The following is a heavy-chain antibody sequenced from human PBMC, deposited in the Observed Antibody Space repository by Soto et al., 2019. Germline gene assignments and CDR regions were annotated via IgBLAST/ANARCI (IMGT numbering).Heavy chain of an antibody. D-gene: IGHD1-26*01. CDR3: ARDAAVGLFDY. CDR1: GGSISSGDYY. V-gene: IGHV4-30-4*01. CDR2: IYYSGST. Sequence: SETLSLTCTVSGGSISSGDYYWSWIRQPPGKGLEWIGYIYYSGSTYYNPSLKSRVTISVDTSKNQFSLKLSSVTAADTAVYYCARDAAVGLFDYWGQGTLVTVSS. J-gene: IGHJ4*02.